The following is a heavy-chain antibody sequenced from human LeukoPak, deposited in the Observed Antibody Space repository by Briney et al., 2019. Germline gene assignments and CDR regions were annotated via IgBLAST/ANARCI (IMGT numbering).Heavy chain of an antibody. Sequence: GRSLRLSCAASGFTFSSYGMHWVRQAPGKGLEWVAVIWYDGSNKYYADSVKGRFTISRDNSKNTLYLQMNSLRAEDTAVYYCARDGGKYQLLGGFDYWGQGTLVTVSS. CDR1: GFTFSSYG. J-gene: IGHJ4*02. CDR2: IWYDGSNK. V-gene: IGHV3-33*01. CDR3: ARDGGKYQLLGGFDY. D-gene: IGHD2-2*01.